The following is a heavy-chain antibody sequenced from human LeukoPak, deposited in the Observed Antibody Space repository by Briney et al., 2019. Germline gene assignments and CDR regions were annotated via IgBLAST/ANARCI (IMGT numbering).Heavy chain of an antibody. D-gene: IGHD2-15*01. Sequence: PSETLSLTCIVSGGSISSTSYYWGWIRQSPGKGLERIGSIHYRGTTYYNPSLLSRGTISVDTSKNQFSLKLNSVTAADTAVYYCARREDGGGNFDYWGQGTLVTVSS. V-gene: IGHV4-39*07. CDR3: ARREDGGGNFDY. CDR2: IHYRGTT. CDR1: GGSISSTSYY. J-gene: IGHJ4*02.